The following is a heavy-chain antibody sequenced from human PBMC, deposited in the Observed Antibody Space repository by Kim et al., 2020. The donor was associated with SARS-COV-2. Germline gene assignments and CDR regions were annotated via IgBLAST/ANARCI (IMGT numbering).Heavy chain of an antibody. J-gene: IGHJ6*02. CDR2: INHSGST. Sequence: SETLSLTCAVYGGSFSGYHWSWIRQPPGKGLEWIGEINHSGSTNYNPSLKSRVTISVDTSKNQFSLKLSSVTAADTAVYYCARGRGGTTVVTLGLGYYYYYGMDVWGQGTTVTVSS. CDR3: ARGRGGTTVVTLGLGYYYYYGMDV. D-gene: IGHD4-17*01. V-gene: IGHV4-34*01. CDR1: GGSFSGYH.